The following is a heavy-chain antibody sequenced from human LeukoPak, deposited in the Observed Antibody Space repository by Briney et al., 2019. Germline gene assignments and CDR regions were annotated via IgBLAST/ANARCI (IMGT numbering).Heavy chain of an antibody. CDR1: GGSFSGYY. CDR2: INHSGST. CDR3: ARSMVREVILSARRANWFDP. D-gene: IGHD3-10*01. J-gene: IGHJ5*02. Sequence: SETLSLTCAVYGGSFSGYYWSWIRQPPGEGLEWIGEINHSGSTNYNPSLKSRVTISVDTSKNQFSLKLSSVTAADTAVYYCARSMVREVILSARRANWFDPWGQGTLVTVSS. V-gene: IGHV4-34*01.